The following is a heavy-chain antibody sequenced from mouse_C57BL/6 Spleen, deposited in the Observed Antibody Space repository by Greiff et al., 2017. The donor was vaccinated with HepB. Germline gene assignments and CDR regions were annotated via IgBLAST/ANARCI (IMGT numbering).Heavy chain of an antibody. Sequence: QVQLQQSGAELVRPGASVTLSCKASGYTFTDYEMHWVKQTPVHGLEWIGAIDPETGGTAYNQKFKGKAILTADKSSSTAYMKLRSLTSEDSAVYYCREYSNYVFMDYWGQGTSVTVSS. CDR2: IDPETGGT. J-gene: IGHJ4*01. D-gene: IGHD2-5*01. CDR3: REYSNYVFMDY. CDR1: GYTFTDYE. V-gene: IGHV1-15*01.